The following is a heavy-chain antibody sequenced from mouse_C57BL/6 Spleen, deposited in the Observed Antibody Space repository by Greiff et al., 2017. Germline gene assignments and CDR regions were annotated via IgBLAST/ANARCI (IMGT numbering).Heavy chain of an antibody. D-gene: IGHD1-1*01. CDR2: ISSGGSYT. J-gene: IGHJ3*01. CDR3: ARLYYYGSSYFSWFAY. Sequence: EVQVVESGGDLVKPGGSLKLSCAASGFTFSSYGMSWVRQTPDKRLEWVATISSGGSYTYYPDSVKGRFTISRDNAKNTLYLQMSSLKSEDTAMYYCARLYYYGSSYFSWFAYWGQGTLVTVSA. V-gene: IGHV5-6*01. CDR1: GFTFSSYG.